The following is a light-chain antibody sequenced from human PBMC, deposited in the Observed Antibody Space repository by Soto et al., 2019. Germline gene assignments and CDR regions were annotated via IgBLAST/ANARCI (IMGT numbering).Light chain of an antibody. CDR1: SSDVGGYNH. Sequence: QSVLTQSPSASGTPGQRVTISCSGTSSDVGGYNHVSWYQHHPGKAPKLMIYEVSNRPSGVSNRFSGSKSGNTASLTISGLQADDEADYYCNSHTSSNTRVFGTGTKVTVL. J-gene: IGLJ1*01. CDR3: NSHTSSNTRV. V-gene: IGLV2-14*01. CDR2: EVS.